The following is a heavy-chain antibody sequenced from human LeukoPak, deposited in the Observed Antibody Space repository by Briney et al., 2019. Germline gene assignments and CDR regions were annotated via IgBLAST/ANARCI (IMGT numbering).Heavy chain of an antibody. D-gene: IGHD2-2*01. V-gene: IGHV3-48*03. J-gene: IGHJ6*03. CDR1: GFTFSSYE. CDR2: ISSSGSTI. Sequence: GSLRLSCAASGFTFSSYEMNWVRQAPGKGLGWVSYISSSGSTIYYADSVKGRFTISRDNAKNSLYLQMNSLRAEDTAVYYCARDCSSTSCRYYYYYYMDVWGKGTTVTVSS. CDR3: ARDCSSTSCRYYYYYYMDV.